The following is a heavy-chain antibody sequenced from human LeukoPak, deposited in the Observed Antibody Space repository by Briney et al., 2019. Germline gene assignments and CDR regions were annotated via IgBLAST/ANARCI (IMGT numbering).Heavy chain of an antibody. V-gene: IGHV3-7*03. CDR2: IEGDGSER. CDR3: AAGVGWLIDY. CDR1: GFSFSSYW. J-gene: IGHJ4*02. D-gene: IGHD6-19*01. Sequence: GGSLRLSCAASGFSFSSYWMSWVRQVPGKGLEWVANIEGDGSERNYMDSVKGRFTISRDNAKNSLHLQMNSLRAEDTAVYYCAAGVGWLIDYWGQGTLVTVSS.